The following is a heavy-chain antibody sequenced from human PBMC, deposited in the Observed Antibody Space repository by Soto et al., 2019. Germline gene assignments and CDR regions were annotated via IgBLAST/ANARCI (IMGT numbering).Heavy chain of an antibody. Sequence: QVQLVQSGAEVKKPGASVKVSCKASGYTFTSYGISWVRQAPGQGLEWMGWISAYNGNTNYAQKLQGRVTMTTDTSTSTAYMELRSLRSDDTAVYYCARVRAWKMYQPLLYYFDYWGQGTLVTVSS. CDR3: ARVRAWKMYQPLLYYFDY. CDR2: ISAYNGNT. V-gene: IGHV1-18*01. CDR1: GYTFTSYG. J-gene: IGHJ4*02. D-gene: IGHD2-2*01.